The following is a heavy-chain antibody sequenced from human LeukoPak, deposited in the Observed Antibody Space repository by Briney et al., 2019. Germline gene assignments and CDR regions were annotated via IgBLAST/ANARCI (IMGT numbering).Heavy chain of an antibody. CDR3: ARDLAGSRDK. D-gene: IGHD2-15*01. CDR2: INTDGSTT. Sequence: QPGGSLRLSCAASGFTFSCHWMSWVRQAPGKWLEWVSRINTDGSTTTYADSVKGRFTISRDNARNTLYLQMNSLRAEDTAVYYCARDLAGSRDKWGQGTLVTVSS. CDR1: GFTFSCHW. J-gene: IGHJ4*02. V-gene: IGHV3-74*01.